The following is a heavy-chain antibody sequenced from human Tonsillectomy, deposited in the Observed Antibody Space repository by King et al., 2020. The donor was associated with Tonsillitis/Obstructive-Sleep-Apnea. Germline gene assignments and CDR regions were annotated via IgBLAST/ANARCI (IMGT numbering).Heavy chain of an antibody. D-gene: IGHD2-2*01. J-gene: IGHJ5*02. CDR1: GGSFSGYY. Sequence: VQLQQWGAGLLKPSEPLSLTCAVYGGSFSGYYWSWIRQPPGKGLEWIGEINHSGSTNYNPSLKSRVTISVDTSKNQFSLKLSSVTAADTAVYYCARELVVVPAAIFWFDPWGQGTLVTVSS. CDR3: ARELVVVPAAIFWFDP. V-gene: IGHV4-34*01. CDR2: INHSGST.